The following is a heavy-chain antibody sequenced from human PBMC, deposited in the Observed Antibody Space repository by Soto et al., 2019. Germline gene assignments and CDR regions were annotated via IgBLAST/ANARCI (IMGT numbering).Heavy chain of an antibody. D-gene: IGHD6-13*01. J-gene: IGHJ4*02. CDR3: ARGDEQQLVEFGYHY. CDR2: IYYSGST. CDR1: GGSISSSSYY. Sequence: QLQLQESGPGLVKPSETLSLTCTVSGGSISSSSYYWGWIRQPPGKGLEWIGSIYYSGSTYYNPSLKSRVTISVDTSKNQFSLKLSSVTAADTAVYYCARGDEQQLVEFGYHYWGQGTLVTVSS. V-gene: IGHV4-39*01.